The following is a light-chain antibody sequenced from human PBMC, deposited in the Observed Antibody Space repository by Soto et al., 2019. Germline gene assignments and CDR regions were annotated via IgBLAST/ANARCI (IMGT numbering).Light chain of an antibody. J-gene: IGLJ1*01. Sequence: QSVLTQPASVSGSPGQSITISCTGTSSDVGGYNYVSWYQQHPGKAPKLMIYDVSNRPSGVSNRFSGSKSGNTASLTISGLQAEDEADSYCSSYTSSSTLYVFGTGTKLTVL. CDR2: DVS. CDR3: SSYTSSSTLYV. V-gene: IGLV2-14*01. CDR1: SSDVGGYNY.